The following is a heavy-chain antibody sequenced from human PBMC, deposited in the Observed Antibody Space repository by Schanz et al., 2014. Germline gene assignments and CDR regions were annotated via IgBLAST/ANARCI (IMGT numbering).Heavy chain of an antibody. J-gene: IGHJ6*02. V-gene: IGHV1-69*04. Sequence: QVQLVQSGAEVRKPGSSVRVSCKASGGTFTSYAFSWVRQAPGQGLEWMGRIIPIVDITNYAQKFQGRVTFTADKSTSTAFLEVNSLRSEDTAVYYCATDHIAAAGSQYFYYYGMGVWGQGTTVTVSS. D-gene: IGHD6-13*01. CDR1: GGTFTSYA. CDR2: IIPIVDIT. CDR3: ATDHIAAAGSQYFYYYGMGV.